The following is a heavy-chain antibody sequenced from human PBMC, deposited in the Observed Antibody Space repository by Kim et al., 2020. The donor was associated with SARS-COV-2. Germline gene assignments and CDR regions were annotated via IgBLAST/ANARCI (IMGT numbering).Heavy chain of an antibody. J-gene: IGHJ4*02. Sequence: SGPTLVNPTPTLTLTCTFSGFSLSTSGMCVSWIRQPPGKALEWLARIDWDDDKYYSTSLKTRLTISKDTSKNQVVLTMTNMDPVDTATYYCARTKRRTGTTYYFDYWGQGTLVTVSS. D-gene: IGHD1-1*01. CDR1: GFSLSTSGMC. CDR2: IDWDDDK. V-gene: IGHV2-70*11. CDR3: ARTKRRTGTTYYFDY.